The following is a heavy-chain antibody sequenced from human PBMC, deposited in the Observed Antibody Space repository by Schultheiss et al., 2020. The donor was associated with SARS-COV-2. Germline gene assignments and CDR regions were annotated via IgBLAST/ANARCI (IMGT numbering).Heavy chain of an antibody. D-gene: IGHD3-22*01. CDR3: AKKYNSSGYYYFSVVAFEY. CDR1: GFAFSSYA. V-gene: IGHV3-23*01. CDR2: ISGSGGST. J-gene: IGHJ4*02. Sequence: GGSLRLSCAASGFAFSSYAMGWVRQAPGQGLEWVSAISGSGGSTYYADSVKGRFTIPRDNSKNTLYLQMNSLRAEDTAVYYCAKKYNSSGYYYFSVVAFEYWGQGTLVTVSS.